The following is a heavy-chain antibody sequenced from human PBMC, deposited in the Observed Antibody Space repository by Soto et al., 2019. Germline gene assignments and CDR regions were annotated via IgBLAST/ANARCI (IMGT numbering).Heavy chain of an antibody. V-gene: IGHV3-30*18. CDR1: GFTFSSYG. Sequence: GGSLRLSCAASGFTFSSYGMHWVRQAPGKGLEWVAVISYDGSNKYYADSVKGRFTISRDNSKNTLYLQMNSLRAEDTAVYYCAKDGPIAVAGHAAFDIWGQGTMVTVSS. D-gene: IGHD6-19*01. J-gene: IGHJ3*02. CDR2: ISYDGSNK. CDR3: AKDGPIAVAGHAAFDI.